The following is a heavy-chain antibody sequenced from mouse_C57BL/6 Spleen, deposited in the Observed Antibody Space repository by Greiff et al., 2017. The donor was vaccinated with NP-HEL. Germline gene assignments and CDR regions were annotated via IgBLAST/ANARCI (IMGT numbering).Heavy chain of an antibody. CDR3: TRCLWDY. V-gene: IGHV6-6*01. CDR1: GFTFSDSW. CDR2: IRNKANNHAK. J-gene: IGHJ2*01. Sequence: EVQVVESGGGLVQPGGSMKLSCAASGFTFSDSWMDWVRQSPEKGLEWVAEIRNKANNHAKYYAESVKGRFTISRDESKSSVYLQMNSLRAEDTGSYYCTRCLWDYWGQGTTLTVSS. D-gene: IGHD6-1*01.